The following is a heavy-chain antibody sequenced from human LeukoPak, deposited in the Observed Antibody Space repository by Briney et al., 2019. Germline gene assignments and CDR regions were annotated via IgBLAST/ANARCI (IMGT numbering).Heavy chain of an antibody. D-gene: IGHD1-26*01. CDR3: AKDRVGSVGDGDALDM. CDR2: ISGTGTYT. V-gene: IGHV3-23*01. CDR1: EFTFSRSA. J-gene: IGHJ3*02. Sequence: GGSLRLSCAASEFTFSRSAFSWVRQAPGKGLEWVSAISGTGTYTYYADSVKGRVTISRDNSNNMLYLEMNSLRAEDTALYYCAKDRVGSVGDGDALDMWGQGTMVTVSS.